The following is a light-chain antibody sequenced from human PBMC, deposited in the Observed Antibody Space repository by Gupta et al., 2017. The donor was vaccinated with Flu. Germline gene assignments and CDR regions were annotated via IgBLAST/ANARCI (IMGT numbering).Light chain of an antibody. J-gene: IGLJ2*01. V-gene: IGLV2-8*01. Sequence: SALTQPPSAPRSPVPSVTIPCTGTSSGVGAYNYASWYQPHPNKAPKLVSSEVTKRPSAVPDRFSGSKSGNTASLTISGLRAEDEADYHCSSYAGDDSRVIFGGGTKLTVL. CDR1: SSGVGAYNY. CDR3: SSYAGDDSRVI. CDR2: EVT.